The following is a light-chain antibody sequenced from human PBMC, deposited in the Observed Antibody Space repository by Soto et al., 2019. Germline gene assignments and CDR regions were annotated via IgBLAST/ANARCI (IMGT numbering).Light chain of an antibody. CDR3: AIWDDSVDGWV. Sequence: QSVLTQPPSVSEAPGQRVTISCSGSNVGNKAVNWYQQLPGKAPKLLLYYDDMLSSGVSDRFSGSKSGTSASLAISGLQNYDFGDYYCAIWDDSVDGWVFGGGTKLTVL. CDR1: NVGNKA. J-gene: IGLJ3*02. V-gene: IGLV1-36*01. CDR2: YDD.